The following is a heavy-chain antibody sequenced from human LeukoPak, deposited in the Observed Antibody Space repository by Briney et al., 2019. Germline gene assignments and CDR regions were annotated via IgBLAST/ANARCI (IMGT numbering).Heavy chain of an antibody. CDR1: GGTFSSYA. D-gene: IGHD2-15*01. CDR3: ARKRLGYCSGGSCPLDY. CDR2: IISIFGTA. Sequence: ASVKVSCKASGGTFSSYAISWVRQAPGQGLEWMGGIISIFGTANHAQKFQGRVTITADESTSTAYMELSSLISEDTAVDYCARKRLGYCSGGSCPLDYWGQGTLVTVSS. J-gene: IGHJ4*02. V-gene: IGHV1-69*13.